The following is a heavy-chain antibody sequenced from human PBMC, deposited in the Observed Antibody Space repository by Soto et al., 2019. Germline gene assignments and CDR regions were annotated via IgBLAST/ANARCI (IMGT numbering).Heavy chain of an antibody. V-gene: IGHV3-30-3*01. J-gene: IGHJ6*02. Sequence: GGSLRHSCAASGLTSGSYAMHWVRQAPGKGLGWVAVISYDGSNKYYADSVKGRFTISRDNSKNTLYLQMNSLRAEDTAVYYCARDDGITIFGVVQIYYYYGMDVWGQGTTVTVSS. D-gene: IGHD3-3*01. CDR1: GLTSGSYA. CDR2: ISYDGSNK. CDR3: ARDDGITIFGVVQIYYYYGMDV.